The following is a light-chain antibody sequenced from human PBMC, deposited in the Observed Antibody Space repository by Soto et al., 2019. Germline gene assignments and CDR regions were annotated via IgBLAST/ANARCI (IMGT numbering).Light chain of an antibody. Sequence: EIVLTQSPGTLSLSPGERATLSCRASRSVSSSYLAWYQQKPGQAPRLLIYGASSRATGIPDRFSGSGSGTDFTLTISRLEPEYVAVYYCQQYGSSPPYTFGQGTNLEIK. CDR2: GAS. CDR3: QQYGSSPPYT. J-gene: IGKJ2*01. CDR1: RSVSSSY. V-gene: IGKV3-20*01.